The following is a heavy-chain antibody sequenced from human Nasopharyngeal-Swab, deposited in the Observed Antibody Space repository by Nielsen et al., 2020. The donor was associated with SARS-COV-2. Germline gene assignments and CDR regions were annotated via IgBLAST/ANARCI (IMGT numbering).Heavy chain of an antibody. CDR3: ARSQGWYSYYYYGMDV. CDR1: GGSISSSSYY. V-gene: IGHV4-39*01. J-gene: IGHJ6*02. D-gene: IGHD6-19*01. CDR2: IYYSGST. Sequence: SETLSLTCTVSGGSISSSSYYWGWIRQPPGKGLEWIGSIYYSGSTYYNPSLKSRATISVDTSKNQFSLKLSSVTAADTAVYYCARSQGWYSYYYYGMDVWGQGTTVTVSS.